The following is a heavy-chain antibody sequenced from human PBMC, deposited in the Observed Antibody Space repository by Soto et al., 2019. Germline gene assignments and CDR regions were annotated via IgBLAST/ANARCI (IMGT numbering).Heavy chain of an antibody. CDR3: TKLWFEPWGTDY. CDR2: IKSKTDGGTT. D-gene: IGHD3-10*01. Sequence: EVQLVESGGGLVKPGGSLRLSCAASGFTFSNAWMSWVRQAPGKGLEWVGRIKSKTDGGTTDYAAPVKGRFTISRDDSKNTLYLQMNSLKTEDTAVYYCTKLWFEPWGTDYWGQGTLVTVSS. V-gene: IGHV3-15*01. J-gene: IGHJ4*02. CDR1: GFTFSNAW.